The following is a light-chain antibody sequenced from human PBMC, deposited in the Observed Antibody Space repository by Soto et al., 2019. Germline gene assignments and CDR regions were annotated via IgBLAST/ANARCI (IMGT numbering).Light chain of an antibody. V-gene: IGLV2-14*03. CDR1: SSDVGGYDH. CDR2: DVT. J-gene: IGLJ3*02. Sequence: QSALTQPASVSGSPGQSITISCTGTSSDVGGYDHVSWYQQHPRKAPKLIIYDVTVRPSGISRRFSGSKSDNTASLTVSGLQPEDEADYYCSSYTNKDTLLFGGGTKLTVL. CDR3: SSYTNKDTLL.